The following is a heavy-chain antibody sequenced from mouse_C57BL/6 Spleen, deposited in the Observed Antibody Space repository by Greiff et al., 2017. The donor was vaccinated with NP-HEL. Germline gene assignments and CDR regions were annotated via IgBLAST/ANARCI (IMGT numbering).Heavy chain of an antibody. CDR2: ISSGGSYT. CDR3: ARELTGTIFDY. CDR1: GFTFSSYG. V-gene: IGHV5-6*01. J-gene: IGHJ2*01. D-gene: IGHD4-1*01. Sequence: EVQRVESGGDLVKPGGSLKLSCAASGFTFSSYGMSWVRQTPDKRLEWVATISSGGSYTYYPDSVKGRFTISRDNAKNTLYLQMSSLKSEDTAMYYCARELTGTIFDYWGQGTTLTVSS.